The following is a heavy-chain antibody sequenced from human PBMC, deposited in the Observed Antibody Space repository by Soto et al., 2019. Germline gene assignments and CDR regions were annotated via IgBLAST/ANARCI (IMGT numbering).Heavy chain of an antibody. CDR1: GFTFSSYS. CDR2: ISSSSSYI. Sequence: EVQLVESGGGLVKPGGSLRLSCAASGFTFSSYSMNWVRQAPGKGLEWVSSISSSSSYIYYADSVKGRFTISRDNAKNSLYLQMNSLRAEDTAVYYCAREEQLWLNYYYYYMDVWGKGTTVTVSS. D-gene: IGHD5-18*01. CDR3: AREEQLWLNYYYYYMDV. J-gene: IGHJ6*03. V-gene: IGHV3-21*01.